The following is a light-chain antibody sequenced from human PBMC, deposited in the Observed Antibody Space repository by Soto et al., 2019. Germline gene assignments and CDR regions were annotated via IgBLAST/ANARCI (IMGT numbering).Light chain of an antibody. Sequence: AIQMTQSPSSLSASVVDRFTITFLASQVIRDELGWYQQKAGKAPKLLISATSTLQSGVPSRFSGRGSGTNFTLTISSLQPEDFATYYCIQDFISPLTVGQGTKVDIK. J-gene: IGKJ1*01. CDR2: ATS. V-gene: IGKV1-6*01. CDR1: QVIRDE. CDR3: IQDFISPLT.